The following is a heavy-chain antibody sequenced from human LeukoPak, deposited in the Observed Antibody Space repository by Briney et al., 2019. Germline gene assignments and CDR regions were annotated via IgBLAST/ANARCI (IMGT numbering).Heavy chain of an antibody. J-gene: IGHJ4*02. CDR3: ARDETSFDY. CDR1: GGSISNYY. V-gene: IGHV4-4*07. CDR2: IYTSGTT. Sequence: SETLSLTCTVSGGSISNYYWSWIRKPAGKGLEWIGRIYTSGTTHYNPSLKSRVTMSVDTSKNQFSLNLSSVTAADTAVYYCARDETSFDYWGQGTLVTVSS.